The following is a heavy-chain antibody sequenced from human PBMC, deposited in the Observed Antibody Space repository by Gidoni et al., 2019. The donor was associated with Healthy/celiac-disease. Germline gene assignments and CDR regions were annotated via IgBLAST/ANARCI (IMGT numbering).Heavy chain of an antibody. Sequence: QLQLQESGPGLVKPSETLCLTCTVSGGSSSSSSYYLGWIRQPPGKGLEWIGRIYYSGSTSYNPSHKSRVTISVDTSKNQFSLKLSSVTAADTAVYYCARLGGIAADDYWGQGTLVTVSS. CDR3: ARLGGIAADDY. CDR1: GGSSSSSSYY. CDR2: IYYSGST. J-gene: IGHJ4*02. D-gene: IGHD6-13*01. V-gene: IGHV4-39*01.